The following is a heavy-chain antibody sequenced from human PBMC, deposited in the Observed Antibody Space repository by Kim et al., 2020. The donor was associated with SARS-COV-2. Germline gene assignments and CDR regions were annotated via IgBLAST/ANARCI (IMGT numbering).Heavy chain of an antibody. CDR3: ALARTATGIESHNHGYFLWYFDV. V-gene: IGHV4-31*03. D-gene: IGHD5-18*01. CDR1: GASISSGGHY. J-gene: IGHJ2*01. CDR2: IHYSGTP. Sequence: SETLSLTCTVSGASISSGGHYWSWIRQHQGKDLEWMGNIHYSGTPHSNPSLKSRLTMSVDTSKNQFSLNLNSVTAADTAVYFCALARTATGIESHNHGYFLWYFDVWGRGSLVTGSS.